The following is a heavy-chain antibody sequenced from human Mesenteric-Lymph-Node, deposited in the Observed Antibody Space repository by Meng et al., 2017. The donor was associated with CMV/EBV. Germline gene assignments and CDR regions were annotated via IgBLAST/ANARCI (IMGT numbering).Heavy chain of an antibody. CDR2: INSDGSST. CDR1: GFTVSSNY. CDR3: ARDRGVGWFDP. Sequence: GSLRLSGAASGFTVSSNYMSWVRQAPGKGLVWVSRINSDGSSTSYADSVKGRFTISRDNAKNTLYLQMNSLRAEDTAVYYCARDRGVGWFDPWGQGTLVTVSS. V-gene: IGHV3-74*01. D-gene: IGHD1-26*01. J-gene: IGHJ5*02.